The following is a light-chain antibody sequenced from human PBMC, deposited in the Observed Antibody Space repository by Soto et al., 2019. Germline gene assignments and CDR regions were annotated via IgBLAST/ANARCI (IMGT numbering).Light chain of an antibody. CDR1: SGHSNYA. Sequence: QSVLTQSPSASASLGASVKLTCTLSSGHSNYAIAWHQQQPEKGPRYLMKVNSDGSHRKGDGIPDRFSGSGSGAERYLTISSLQSEAEADYYCQTWGVFGTGTKVTVL. CDR2: VNSDGSH. J-gene: IGLJ1*01. CDR3: QTWGV. V-gene: IGLV4-69*01.